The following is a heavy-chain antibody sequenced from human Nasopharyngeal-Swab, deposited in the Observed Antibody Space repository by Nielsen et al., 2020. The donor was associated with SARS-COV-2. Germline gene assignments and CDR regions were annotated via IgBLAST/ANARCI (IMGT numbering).Heavy chain of an antibody. V-gene: IGHV1-2*02. CDR3: ARLPTALVGWKDY. D-gene: IGHD5-18*01. J-gene: IGHJ4*02. Sequence: ASVKVSCKASGYTFTGYYMHWVRQAPGQGLEWMGWINPNSGGTNYAQKFQGRVTMTRDTSISTAYIELSRLRSDDTAVYYCARLPTALVGWKDYWGQGTLVTVSS. CDR1: GYTFTGYY. CDR2: INPNSGGT.